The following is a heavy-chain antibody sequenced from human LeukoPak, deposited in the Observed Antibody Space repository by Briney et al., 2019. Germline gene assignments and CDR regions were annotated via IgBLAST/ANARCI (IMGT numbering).Heavy chain of an antibody. D-gene: IGHD4/OR15-4a*01. CDR3: ARDLAWGAY. V-gene: IGHV3-21*01. Sequence: GGSLRLSCVASGFTFSIYTMSWVRQAPGKGLEWISSITSSSSSIYSADSVKGRLTISRDNAKNSLYLEMNSLRDEDTAVYYCARDLAWGAYWGQGTLVTVSS. CDR2: ITSSSSSI. J-gene: IGHJ4*02. CDR1: GFTFSIYT.